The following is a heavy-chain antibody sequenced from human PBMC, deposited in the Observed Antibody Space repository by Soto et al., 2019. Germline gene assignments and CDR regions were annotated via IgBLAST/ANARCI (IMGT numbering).Heavy chain of an antibody. CDR2: IKPDGSEK. D-gene: IGHD3-3*01. CDR1: GFTFSSYW. Sequence: EVQLVESGGGLVQPGGSLRLSCEASGFTFSSYWMSWVRQAPGKGLEWVANIKPDGSEKYYVDSVKGRFTISRDNAKNSLYPQMNSLRAEDTAVYYCARDEGFWSGSDYWGQGTLVTVSS. V-gene: IGHV3-7*01. CDR3: ARDEGFWSGSDY. J-gene: IGHJ4*02.